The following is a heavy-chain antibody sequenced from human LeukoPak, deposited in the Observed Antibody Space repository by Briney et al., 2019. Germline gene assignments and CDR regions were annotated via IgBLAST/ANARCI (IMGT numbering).Heavy chain of an antibody. CDR1: GGSISSYY. CDR2: IYYSGST. Sequence: PSETLSLTCTVSGGSISSYYWSWIRQPPGKGLEWIGYIYYSGSTNYNPSLKSRVTISVDTSKNQFSLKLSSVTAADTAVYYCAREDSSGWAAGAFDIWGQGTMVTVSS. CDR3: AREDSSGWAAGAFDI. V-gene: IGHV4-59*01. D-gene: IGHD6-19*01. J-gene: IGHJ3*02.